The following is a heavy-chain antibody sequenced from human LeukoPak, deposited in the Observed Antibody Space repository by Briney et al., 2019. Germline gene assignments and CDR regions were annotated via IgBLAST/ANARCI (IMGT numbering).Heavy chain of an antibody. CDR3: ARDGGSSTGHAFDI. V-gene: IGHV1-2*02. Sequence: GASVKVSCKASGYTFTGYYMHWVRQAPEQGLEWMGWINPNSGGTNYAQKFQGRVTMTRDTSISTAYMELSRLRSDDTAVYYCARDGGSSTGHAFDIWGQGTMVTVSS. D-gene: IGHD1-26*01. CDR2: INPNSGGT. CDR1: GYTFTGYY. J-gene: IGHJ3*02.